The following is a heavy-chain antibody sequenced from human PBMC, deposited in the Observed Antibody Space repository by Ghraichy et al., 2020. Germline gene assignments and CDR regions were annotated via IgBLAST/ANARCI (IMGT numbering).Heavy chain of an antibody. CDR3: ARGGDGGDDLDY. J-gene: IGHJ4*02. CDR1: GGSISSYY. V-gene: IGHV4-59*01. Sequence: SETLSLTCTVSGGSISSYYWTWIRQPPGKGLEWIGYIYYSGSTNYNPSLKSRVTISVDTSKNQLSLKLSSVTAAETAVYYCARGGDGGDDLDYWGQGTRVTVSS. D-gene: IGHD5-12*01. CDR2: IYYSGST.